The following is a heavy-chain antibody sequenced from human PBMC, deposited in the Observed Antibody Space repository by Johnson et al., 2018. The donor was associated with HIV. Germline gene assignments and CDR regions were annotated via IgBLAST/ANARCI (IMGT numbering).Heavy chain of an antibody. Sequence: QVQLVESGGGLVQPGRSLRLSCAASGFTFSSYAMHWVRQAPGKGLEWVAVISYDGSNKYYADSVKGRFTISRDNSKNTLYLQMNSLRSEDTAVYSCARDFVAFGECTAFDMWGQGTMVTVSS. V-gene: IGHV3-30-3*01. D-gene: IGHD3-10*01. J-gene: IGHJ3*02. CDR2: ISYDGSNK. CDR1: GFTFSSYA. CDR3: ARDFVAFGECTAFDM.